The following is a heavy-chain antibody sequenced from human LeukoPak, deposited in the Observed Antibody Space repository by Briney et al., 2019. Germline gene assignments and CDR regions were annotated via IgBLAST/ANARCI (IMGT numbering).Heavy chain of an antibody. J-gene: IGHJ3*02. D-gene: IGHD3-3*01. CDR2: IYSAGST. V-gene: IGHV3-53*01. CDR3: ARVRRWITIFGITIDAFDI. CDR1: GFTVSSNY. Sequence: PGGSLRLSCVASGFTVSSNYMSWVRQAPGKGLEWVSVIYSAGSTYYADSVKGRFTISRDNSKNSLFLQMHSLRADDTAVYYCARVRRWITIFGITIDAFDIWGQGTMVTVSS.